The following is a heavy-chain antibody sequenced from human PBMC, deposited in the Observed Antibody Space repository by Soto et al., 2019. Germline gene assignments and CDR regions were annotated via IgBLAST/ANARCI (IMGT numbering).Heavy chain of an antibody. Sequence: GGSLRLSCAASGFTFSSYGMHWVRQAPGKGLEWVAVISYDGSNKYYADSVKGRFTISRDNSKNTLYLQMNSLRAEDTAVYYCARTIVATTYYYYGMDVWGQGTTVTVSS. CDR3: ARTIVATTYYYYGMDV. CDR1: GFTFSSYG. CDR2: ISYDGSNK. D-gene: IGHD5-12*01. J-gene: IGHJ6*02. V-gene: IGHV3-30*03.